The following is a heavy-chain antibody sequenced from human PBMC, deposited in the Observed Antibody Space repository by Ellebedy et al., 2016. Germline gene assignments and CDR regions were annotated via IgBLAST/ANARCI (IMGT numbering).Heavy chain of an antibody. CDR1: GGTFSSYG. CDR2: IDPSDSYT. Sequence: ASVKVSCKASGGTFSSYGISWVRQMPGKGLEWMGRIDPSDSYTNYSPSFQGHVTISADKSISTAYLQWSSLKASDTAMYYCASIDYGDDWGQGTLVTVSS. CDR3: ASIDYGDD. V-gene: IGHV5-10-1*01. J-gene: IGHJ4*02.